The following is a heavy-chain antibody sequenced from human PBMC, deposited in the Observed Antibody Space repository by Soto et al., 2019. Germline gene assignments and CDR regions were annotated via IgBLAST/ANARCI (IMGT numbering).Heavy chain of an antibody. J-gene: IGHJ4*02. CDR2: INSDGSVT. CDR3: ARALVGASDY. D-gene: IGHD1-26*01. CDR1: GFAFITSW. Sequence: RGPHSPPDAASGFAFITSWMHCVRQCPGKVLVWFSRINSDGSVTNYADSVKGRFTSSRDNAKNTLYLQMNSLRAEDTAVYYCARALVGASDYWGQGTLVTVSS. V-gene: IGHV3-74*01.